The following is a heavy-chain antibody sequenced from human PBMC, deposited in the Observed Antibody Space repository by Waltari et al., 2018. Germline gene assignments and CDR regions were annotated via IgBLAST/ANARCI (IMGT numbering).Heavy chain of an antibody. V-gene: IGHV4-34*01. Sequence: QVQLQQWGAGLLKPSETLSLTCAVYGGSFSGYYWSWIRQPPGKGLEWIGEINHSGSTNYNPSLTSRVTISVDTSKNQFSLKLSSVTAADTAVYYCARHFKAVAGTGLGSFDYWGQGTLVTVSS. D-gene: IGHD6-19*01. CDR2: INHSGST. CDR1: GGSFSGYY. CDR3: ARHFKAVAGTGLGSFDY. J-gene: IGHJ4*02.